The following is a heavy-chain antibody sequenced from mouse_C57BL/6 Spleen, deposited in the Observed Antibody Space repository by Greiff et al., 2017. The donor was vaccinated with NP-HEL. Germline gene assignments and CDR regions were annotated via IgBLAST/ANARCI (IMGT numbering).Heavy chain of an antibody. D-gene: IGHD1-1*01. CDR1: GYTFTSYW. Sequence: VQLQQPGAELVMPGASVKLSCKASGYTFTSYWMHWVKQRPGQGLEWIGEIDPSDSYTNYNQKFKGKSTLTVDKSSSTAYMQLSSLTSEDSAVYYCARLRSSYYAMDYWGQGTSVTVSS. J-gene: IGHJ4*01. V-gene: IGHV1-69*01. CDR2: IDPSDSYT. CDR3: ARLRSSYYAMDY.